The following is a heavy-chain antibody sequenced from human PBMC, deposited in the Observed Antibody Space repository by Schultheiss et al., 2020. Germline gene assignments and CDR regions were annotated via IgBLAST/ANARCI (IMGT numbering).Heavy chain of an antibody. J-gene: IGHJ1*01. V-gene: IGHV3-30*03. CDR3: ARDPYGGWYSN. CDR2: ISYDGSNK. CDR1: GFTFSSYG. D-gene: IGHD6-19*01. Sequence: GESLKISCAASGFTFSSYGMHWVRQAPGKGLEWVAVISYDGSNKYYADSVKGRFTISRENAKNSLYLQMNSLRAEDTAVYYCARDPYGGWYSNWGQGTLVTVSS.